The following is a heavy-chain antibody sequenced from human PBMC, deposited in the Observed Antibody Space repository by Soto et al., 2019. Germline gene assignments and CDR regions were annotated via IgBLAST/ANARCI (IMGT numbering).Heavy chain of an antibody. V-gene: IGHV1-2*02. CDR3: ARVREGRPGAFDY. Sequence: GASVKVSCKASGYTFTGYCMHWVRQPPGQGLEGMGWINPNSGRTTYAKKFQGRVTMTRDTSISTAFMDLSRMRSADKAVSYCARVREGRPGAFDYWGQGTLVTVSS. J-gene: IGHJ4*02. CDR2: INPNSGRT. D-gene: IGHD3-10*01. CDR1: GYTFTGYC.